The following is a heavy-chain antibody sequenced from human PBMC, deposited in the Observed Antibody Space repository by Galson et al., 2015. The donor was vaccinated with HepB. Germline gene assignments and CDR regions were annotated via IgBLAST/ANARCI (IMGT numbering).Heavy chain of an antibody. V-gene: IGHV3-7*03. CDR3: AKDRIRNKYSSSWYFDY. CDR2: IKQDGSEK. CDR1: GFTFSSYW. J-gene: IGHJ4*02. Sequence: SLRLSCAASGFTFSSYWMSWVRQAPGKGLEWVANIKQDGSEKYYVDSVKGRFTISRDNAKNSLYLQMNSLRAEDTAVYYCAKDRIRNKYSSSWYFDYWGQGTLVTVSS. D-gene: IGHD6-13*01.